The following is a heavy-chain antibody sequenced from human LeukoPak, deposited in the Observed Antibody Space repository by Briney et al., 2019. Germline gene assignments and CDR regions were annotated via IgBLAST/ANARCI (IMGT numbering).Heavy chain of an antibody. J-gene: IGHJ4*02. D-gene: IGHD5-12*01. CDR1: GYTFTSYD. CDR3: ARGRSTGYPYYFEY. V-gene: IGHV1-8*03. Sequence: ARVKVSCKASGYTFTSYDINWVRQATGQGLEWMGWMNPNSGSTGYAQKFQGRVTITRNTSISTAYMELSGLRSEDTAVYYCARGRSTGYPYYFEYWGQGTLVTAFS. CDR2: MNPNSGST.